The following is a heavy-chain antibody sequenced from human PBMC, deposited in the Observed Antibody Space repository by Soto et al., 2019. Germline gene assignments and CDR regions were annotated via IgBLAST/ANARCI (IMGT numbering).Heavy chain of an antibody. V-gene: IGHV1-18*04. CDR1: GYTFTNYG. CDR3: ARVLGYCCVISWCGGYYSLY. Sequence: ASVKVSCKASGYTFTNYGITWVRQAPGQGLEWMGWISAYNGNTNSAQSLQGRVTVTTDTSTSTAYMELRSLRSDDTAVYYCARVLGYCCVISWCGGYYSLYRGQGTLVSVSS. J-gene: IGHJ4*02. D-gene: IGHD2-15*01. CDR2: ISAYNGNT.